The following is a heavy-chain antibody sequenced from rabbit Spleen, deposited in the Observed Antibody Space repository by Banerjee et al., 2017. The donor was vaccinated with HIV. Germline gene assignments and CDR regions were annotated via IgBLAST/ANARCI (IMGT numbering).Heavy chain of an antibody. D-gene: IGHD4-1*01. CDR1: EIDFTNYY. J-gene: IGHJ3*01. V-gene: IGHV1S7*01. CDR2: IYAARGTT. CDR3: ARAIVPWLGLTRLDL. Sequence: QLTETGGGLVQPGGSLTLSCKASEIDFTNYYITWVRQAPGKGLEWIGIIYAARGTTDYASWVNGRFTISSDNAQTTVDLKMTSLTAADTATYFCARAIVPWLGLTRLDLWGPGTPSPS.